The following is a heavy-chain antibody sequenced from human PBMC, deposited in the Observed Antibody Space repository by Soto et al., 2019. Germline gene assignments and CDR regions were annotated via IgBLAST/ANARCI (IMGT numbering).Heavy chain of an antibody. CDR1: GFTFSSYG. J-gene: IGHJ1*01. CDR3: ARSLYDSSGYHHFQH. Sequence: QVQLVESGGGVVQPGRSLRLSCAASGFTFSSYGMHWVRQALGKGLEWVAVIWYDVSNKYNADSVKGRFTISRDNFKNTLYLRMNSLRAEDTAVYYCARSLYDSSGYHHFQHWGQGTLVTVSS. D-gene: IGHD3-22*01. CDR2: IWYDVSNK. V-gene: IGHV3-33*01.